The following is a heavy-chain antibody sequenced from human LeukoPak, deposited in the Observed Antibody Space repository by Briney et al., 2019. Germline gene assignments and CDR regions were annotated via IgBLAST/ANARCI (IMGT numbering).Heavy chain of an antibody. V-gene: IGHV4-59*08. CDR1: GGSISGYY. J-gene: IGHJ4*02. Sequence: SEILSLTCTVSGGSISGYYWSWIRQPPGKGLEWIGYIYYSGGTNYNPSLKSRVTILVDTSKNQFSLKLSSVTAADTAVYHCARLRNKYDTSGYYPFDYWGQGTLVTVSS. CDR3: ARLRNKYDTSGYYPFDY. CDR2: IYYSGGT. D-gene: IGHD3-22*01.